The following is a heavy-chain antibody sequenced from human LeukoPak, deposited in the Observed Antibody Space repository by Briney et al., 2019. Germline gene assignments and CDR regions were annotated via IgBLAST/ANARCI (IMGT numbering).Heavy chain of an antibody. V-gene: IGHV1-2*02. CDR2: INPNSGGT. Sequence: ASVKVSCKASGYTFTGYYMHWVRQAPGQGLEWMGWINPNSGGTNYAQKFQGRVTMTRDTSISTAYMELSRLRSDDTAVYYCARWAIEVVVPAASGYYYYMDVWGKGTTVTVSS. J-gene: IGHJ6*03. CDR1: GYTFTGYY. CDR3: ARWAIEVVVPAASGYYYYMDV. D-gene: IGHD2-2*01.